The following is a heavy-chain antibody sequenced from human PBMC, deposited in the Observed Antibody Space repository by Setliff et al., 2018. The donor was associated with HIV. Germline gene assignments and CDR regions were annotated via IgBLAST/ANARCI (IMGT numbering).Heavy chain of an antibody. D-gene: IGHD1-26*01. J-gene: IGHJ4*02. CDR2: IYYSGST. CDR1: GASISSSGYY. CDR3: ASLSGSYYFDY. V-gene: IGHV4-39*07. Sequence: PSETLSLTCTVSGASISSSGYYWGWIRQPPGKGLEWIGTIYYSGSTYYNPSLKSRVTISVDTSKNQFSLKPSSVTAADTAVYYCASLSGSYYFDYWGQGTLVTVSS.